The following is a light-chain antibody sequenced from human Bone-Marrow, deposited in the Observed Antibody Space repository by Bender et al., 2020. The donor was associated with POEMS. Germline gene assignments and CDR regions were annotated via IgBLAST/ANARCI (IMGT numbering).Light chain of an antibody. J-gene: IGLJ1*01. CDR3: GSYAGRYV. CDR2: DVT. Sequence: HSALTQPRSVSGSPGQSITISCTGTSSDVGGYNYVSWYQQHTGKAPKLMIYDVTKRPSGVPDRFSGSKSGNTASLTISGLQAEDEADYYCGSYAGRYVFGTGTKVIVL. V-gene: IGLV2-11*01. CDR1: SSDVGGYNY.